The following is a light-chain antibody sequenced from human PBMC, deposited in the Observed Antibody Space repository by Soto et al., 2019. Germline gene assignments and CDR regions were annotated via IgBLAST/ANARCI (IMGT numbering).Light chain of an antibody. CDR3: HKYKSALYT. CDR1: QGIANH. CDR2: AAS. V-gene: IGKV1-27*01. J-gene: IGKJ3*01. Sequence: DIQMTQSPSSLSASVGDRVTITCRASQGIANHLAWYQQKPGKAPNLLIYAASTLQSGVPSRFSGSGFGTDFTLTISSLQLEDVATYYCHKYKSALYTLGPGTKVDI.